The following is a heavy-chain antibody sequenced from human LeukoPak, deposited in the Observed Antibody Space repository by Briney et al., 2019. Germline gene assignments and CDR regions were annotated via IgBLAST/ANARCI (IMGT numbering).Heavy chain of an antibody. D-gene: IGHD4-17*01. CDR2: IYYSGST. V-gene: IGHV4-39*02. CDR3: AREKDYGDYADWFDP. CDR1: GGSISSSNYY. Sequence: SETLSLTCTVSGGSISSSNYYWGWIRQPPGKGLEWIGSIYYSGSTYYNPSLKSRVTISVDTSKNQFSLKLSSVTAADTAVYYCAREKDYGDYADWFDPWGEGTLVTVSS. J-gene: IGHJ5*02.